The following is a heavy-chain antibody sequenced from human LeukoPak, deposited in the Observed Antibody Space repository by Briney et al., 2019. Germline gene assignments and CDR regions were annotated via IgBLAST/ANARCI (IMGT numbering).Heavy chain of an antibody. CDR1: GFTVSSNY. CDR3: ARLNVAAAAHGGYYYYMDV. D-gene: IGHD6-25*01. Sequence: GGSLRLSCAASGFTVSSNYMSWVRQAPGKGLEWVSVIYSGGSTYYADSVKGRFTISRDNSKNTLYLQMSSLRAEDTAVYYCARLNVAAAAHGGYYYYMDVWGKGTTVTVSS. J-gene: IGHJ6*03. CDR2: IYSGGST. V-gene: IGHV3-53*01.